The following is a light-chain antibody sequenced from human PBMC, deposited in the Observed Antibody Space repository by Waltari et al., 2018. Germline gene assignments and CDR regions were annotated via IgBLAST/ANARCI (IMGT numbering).Light chain of an antibody. V-gene: IGLV1-44*01. Sequence: QSVLPQPPSASGTPGQRVTIPSSGSSSNIGSHIVNWYQQLPGTAPKPLIYSNDQRPSGVPDRFSGSKSGTSAYLAISGLHSEDEAEYYCAAWDDSLLGVFGGGTKLTVL. CDR1: SSNIGSHI. CDR2: SND. CDR3: AAWDDSLLGV. J-gene: IGLJ3*02.